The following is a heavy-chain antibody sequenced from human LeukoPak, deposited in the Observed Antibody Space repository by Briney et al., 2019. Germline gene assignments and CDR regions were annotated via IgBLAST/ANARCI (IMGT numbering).Heavy chain of an antibody. D-gene: IGHD1-26*01. CDR2: IYPGGSDT. CDR3: ARRDPVGATTGAFDY. Sequence: GESLKISCKGCGYSFTSYWIGWVRQMPGKGLEWMGIIYPGGSDTRYSPSFQGQVTISADKSISTAYLQWSSLKASDTAMYYCARRDPVGATTGAFDYWGQGTLVTVSS. V-gene: IGHV5-51*01. J-gene: IGHJ4*02. CDR1: GYSFTSYW.